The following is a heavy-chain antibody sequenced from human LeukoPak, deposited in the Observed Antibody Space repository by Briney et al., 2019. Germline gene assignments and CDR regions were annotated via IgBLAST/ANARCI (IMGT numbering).Heavy chain of an antibody. Sequence: ASETLSLTCTVSGDSISSYYWSWIRQPPGKGLEWIGYIYYSGSTNYNPSLKSRVTISVDTPKNQFSLKLSSVTAADTAVYYCASACSSTSCHRGYGMDVWGQGNTVTVSS. D-gene: IGHD2-2*02. J-gene: IGHJ6*02. CDR2: IYYSGST. CDR1: GDSISSYY. V-gene: IGHV4-59*08. CDR3: ASACSSTSCHRGYGMDV.